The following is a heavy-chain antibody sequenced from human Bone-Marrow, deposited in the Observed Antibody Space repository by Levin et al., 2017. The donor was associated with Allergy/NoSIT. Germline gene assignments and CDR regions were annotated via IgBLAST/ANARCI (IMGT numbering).Heavy chain of an antibody. CDR1: GFTFSSYA. CDR3: AKEDIVVVPAAKANYYYYGMDV. V-gene: IGHV3-23*01. Sequence: PGGSLRLSCAASGFTFSSYAMSWVRQAPGKGLEWVSAISGSGGSTYYADSVKGRFTISRDNSKNTLYLQMNSLRAEDTAVYYCAKEDIVVVPAAKANYYYYGMDVWGQGTTVTVSS. CDR2: ISGSGGST. J-gene: IGHJ6*02. D-gene: IGHD2-2*01.